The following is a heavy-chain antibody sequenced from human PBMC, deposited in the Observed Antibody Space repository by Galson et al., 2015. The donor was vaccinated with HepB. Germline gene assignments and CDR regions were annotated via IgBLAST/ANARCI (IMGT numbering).Heavy chain of an antibody. CDR1: GFTFSSYA. V-gene: IGHV3-30*04. J-gene: IGHJ4*02. D-gene: IGHD1-26*01. CDR2: ISYDGSNK. Sequence: SLRLSCAASGFTFSSYAMHWVRQAPGKGLEWVAVISYDGSNKYYADSVKGRFTISRDNSKNTLYLQMNSLRAEDTAVYYCARGDSGSYFGYWGQGTLVTVSS. CDR3: ARGDSGSYFGY.